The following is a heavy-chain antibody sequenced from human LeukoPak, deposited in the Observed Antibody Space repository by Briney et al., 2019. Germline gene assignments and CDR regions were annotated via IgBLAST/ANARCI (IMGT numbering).Heavy chain of an antibody. CDR2: IYYSGST. CDR1: GGSISPYY. CDR3: ATSQIYDSSGYYPFDY. Sequence: SETQSLTCTVSGGSISPYYWSWIRQPPGKGLEWIGFIYYSGSTSYSPSLKSRVTISVDTSKNQFSLKLSSVTAADTAVYYCATSQIYDSSGYYPFDYWGQGTLVTVSS. J-gene: IGHJ4*02. V-gene: IGHV4-59*01. D-gene: IGHD3-22*01.